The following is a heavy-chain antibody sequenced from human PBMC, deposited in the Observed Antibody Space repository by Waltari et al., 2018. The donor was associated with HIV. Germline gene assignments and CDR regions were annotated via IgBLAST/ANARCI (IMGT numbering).Heavy chain of an antibody. J-gene: IGHJ3*02. Sequence: QDQLVESGGGVVQPGRSLRLSCAASGFPFIRYAMHWVPQAPGKGLEWVAVISFDGSSAYYADSVKGRFTISKDNPKNTLYLQMKSLITEDTAVYFCARDSLYSDSSGYYFRPFDMWGQGTMVTVSS. CDR3: ARDSLYSDSSGYYFRPFDM. D-gene: IGHD3-22*01. CDR2: ISFDGSSA. V-gene: IGHV3-30-3*01. CDR1: GFPFIRYA.